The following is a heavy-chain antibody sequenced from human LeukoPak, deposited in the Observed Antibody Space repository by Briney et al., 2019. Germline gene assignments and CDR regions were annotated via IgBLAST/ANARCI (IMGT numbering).Heavy chain of an antibody. J-gene: IGHJ4*02. V-gene: IGHV3-53*01. CDR3: AKVPLHGSGSYSDY. CDR2: IYSGGST. D-gene: IGHD3-10*01. CDR1: GFTVSSNY. Sequence: GGSLRLSCAASGFTVSSNYMSWVRQAPGKGLEWVSVIYSGGSTYYADSVKGRFTISRDNSKNTLYLQMNSLRAEDTAVYYCAKVPLHGSGSYSDYWGQGTLVTVSS.